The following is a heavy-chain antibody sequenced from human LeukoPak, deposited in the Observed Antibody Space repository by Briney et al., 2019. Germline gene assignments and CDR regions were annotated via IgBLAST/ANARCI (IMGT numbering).Heavy chain of an antibody. CDR1: GFTFSSYG. J-gene: IGHJ6*03. CDR2: ISYDGSNK. CDR3: ARVASYGSGFYYYYYMDV. D-gene: IGHD3-10*01. V-gene: IGHV3-30*03. Sequence: GGSLRLSCAASGFTFSSYGMHWVRQAPGKGLEWVAVISYDGSNKYYADSVKGRFTISRDNSKNTLYLQMNSLRAEDTAVYYCARVASYGSGFYYYYYMDVWGKGTTVTISS.